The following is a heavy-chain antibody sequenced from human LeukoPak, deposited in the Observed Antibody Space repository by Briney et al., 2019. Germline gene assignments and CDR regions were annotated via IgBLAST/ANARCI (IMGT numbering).Heavy chain of an antibody. J-gene: IGHJ1*01. CDR3: ARHISAAGTGYFQH. CDR2: INPNSGGT. D-gene: IGHD6-13*01. Sequence: ASVKVSCKASGYTFTGYYMHWVRQAPGQGLEWMGWINPNSGGTNYAQKFQGRVTMTRDTSISTAYMELSSLRSEDTAVYYCARHISAAGTGYFQHWGQGTLVTVSS. CDR1: GYTFTGYY. V-gene: IGHV1-2*02.